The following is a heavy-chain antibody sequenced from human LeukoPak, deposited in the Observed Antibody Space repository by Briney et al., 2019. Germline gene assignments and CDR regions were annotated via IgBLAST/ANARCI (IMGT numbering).Heavy chain of an antibody. CDR1: GCTFTSYG. D-gene: IGHD2-15*01. Sequence: ASVKVSCKASGCTFTSYGISWVRQAPGQGLEWMGWISAYNGNTNYAQKLQGRVTMTTDTSTSTAYMELRSLRSDDTAVYYCAQNRYCSGGSCYSPWFDPWGQGTLVTVSS. J-gene: IGHJ5*02. CDR2: ISAYNGNT. CDR3: AQNRYCSGGSCYSPWFDP. V-gene: IGHV1-18*01.